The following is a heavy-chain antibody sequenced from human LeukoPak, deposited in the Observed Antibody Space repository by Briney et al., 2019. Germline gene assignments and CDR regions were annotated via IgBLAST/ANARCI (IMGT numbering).Heavy chain of an antibody. J-gene: IGHJ4*02. CDR1: GYTLTELS. D-gene: IGHD3-22*01. Sequence: ASVKVSCKVSGYTLTELSMHWVRQAPGKGLEWMGGFDPEDGETIYAQKFQGRVTMTEDTSTDTAYMELSSLRSEDTAVYYCAILVYYYDSSGYYPYYFDYWGQGTLVTVSS. CDR2: FDPEDGET. V-gene: IGHV1-24*01. CDR3: AILVYYYDSSGYYPYYFDY.